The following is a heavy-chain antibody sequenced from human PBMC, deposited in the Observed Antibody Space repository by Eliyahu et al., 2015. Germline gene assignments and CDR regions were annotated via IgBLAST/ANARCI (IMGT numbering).Heavy chain of an antibody. D-gene: IGHD4-11*01. CDR3: ARDKYYSMDY. CDR2: MSQDGSTX. Sequence: EVQLVESGGGLVQPGGSLRLSCAASGFTFSSYWMHWVRQAPGGXXLXGSHMSQDGSTXTYADSVKGRFTISRDNAKXTLYLXMNSLRPEDTAVYYCARDKYYSMDYWGQGTPVTVSS. J-gene: IGHJ4*02. CDR1: GFTFSSYW. V-gene: IGHV3-74*03.